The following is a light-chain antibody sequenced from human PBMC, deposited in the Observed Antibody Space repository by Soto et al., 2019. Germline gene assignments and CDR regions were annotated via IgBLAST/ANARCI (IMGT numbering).Light chain of an antibody. Sequence: EIVLTQSPAPLSLSPGERTTLSCRASKSVSSYVAWYQQKPGQAPRLLIYDASNRATGIPARFRGSGSGTDFTLTISSLKPEDFAVYDCQQRSIWPRTFGKGNHLHIK. V-gene: IGKV3-11*01. CDR2: DAS. CDR1: KSVSSY. CDR3: QQRSIWPRT. J-gene: IGKJ2*01.